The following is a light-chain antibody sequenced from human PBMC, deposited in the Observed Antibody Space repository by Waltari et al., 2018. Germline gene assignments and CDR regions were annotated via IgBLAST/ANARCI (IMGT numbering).Light chain of an antibody. CDR3: CSYAGSGTTWV. Sequence: QSALTQPASVSGSPGQSIPISCTGASIDVGRYNLVSWYQQHPDKAPKLMIYEDKKRPSGVSTRFSGAKSGNTASLTISGLQAEDEADYYCCSYAGSGTTWVFGGGTKLTVL. V-gene: IGLV2-23*01. J-gene: IGLJ3*02. CDR2: EDK. CDR1: SIDVGRYNL.